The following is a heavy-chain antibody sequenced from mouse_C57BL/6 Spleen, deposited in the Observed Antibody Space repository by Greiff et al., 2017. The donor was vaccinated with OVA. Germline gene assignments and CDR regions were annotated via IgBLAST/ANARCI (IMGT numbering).Heavy chain of an antibody. CDR3: ARVEGNTGGAMDY. D-gene: IGHD2-1*01. J-gene: IGHJ4*01. CDR1: GYSITSGYY. Sequence: ESGPGLVKPSQSLSLTCSVTGYSITSGYYWNWIRQFPGNKLEWMGYISYDGSNNYNPSLKNRISITRDTSKNQFFMKLNSVTTEDTATYYCARVEGNTGGAMDYWGQGTSVTVSS. CDR2: ISYDGSN. V-gene: IGHV3-6*01.